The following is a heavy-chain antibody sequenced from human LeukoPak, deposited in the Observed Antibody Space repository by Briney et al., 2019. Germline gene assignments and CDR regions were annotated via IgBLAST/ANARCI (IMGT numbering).Heavy chain of an antibody. CDR3: ARGGYYYDSSGDHAFDI. CDR1: GHSISSGYY. D-gene: IGHD3-22*01. CDR2: IYHSGTT. J-gene: IGHJ3*02. V-gene: IGHV4-38-2*02. Sequence: SETLSLTCTVSGHSISSGYYWGWIRQPPGKGLEWIGSIYHSGTTYYNPSLKSRVTISVDTSKNQFSLKLSSVTAADTAVYYCARGGYYYDSSGDHAFDIWGQGTMVTVSS.